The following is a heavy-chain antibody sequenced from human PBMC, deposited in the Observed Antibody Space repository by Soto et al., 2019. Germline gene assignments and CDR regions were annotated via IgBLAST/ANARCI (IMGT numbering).Heavy chain of an antibody. D-gene: IGHD5-12*01. J-gene: IGHJ6*02. CDR1: GFTFSSYA. CDR3: AKGLDIVATGVNYYGMDV. CDR2: ISGSGGST. V-gene: IGHV3-23*01. Sequence: GGSLRLSCAASGFTFSSYAMSWVRQAPGKGLEWVSAISGSGGSTYYADSVKGRFTISRDNSKNTLYLQMNSLRAEDTAVYYCAKGLDIVATGVNYYGMDVWGQGTTVTVSS.